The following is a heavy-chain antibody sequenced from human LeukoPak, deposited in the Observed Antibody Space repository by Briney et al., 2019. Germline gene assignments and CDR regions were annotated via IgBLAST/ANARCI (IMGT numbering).Heavy chain of an antibody. CDR2: ISNSGITI. CDR1: GFTFSSYE. V-gene: IGHV3-48*03. CDR3: ARDWGNWNYDY. Sequence: PGGSLRLSCAASGFTFSSYEMNWVRQAPGKGLGWVSYISNSGITIYYADSVKGRFTISRDNAKNSLYLQLNSLRAEDTAVYYCARDWGNWNYDYWGQGSLVTVSS. D-gene: IGHD1-7*01. J-gene: IGHJ4*02.